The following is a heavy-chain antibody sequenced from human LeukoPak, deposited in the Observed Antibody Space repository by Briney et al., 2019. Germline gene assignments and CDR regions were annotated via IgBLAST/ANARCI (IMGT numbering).Heavy chain of an antibody. CDR2: IKEDGSEK. V-gene: IGHV3-7*01. D-gene: IGHD2-21*02. CDR3: ARNGFASAINS. J-gene: IGHJ4*02. Sequence: GGSLRLSCVASGFTFNTYWMSWVRQTPGKGLEWVANIKEDGSEKNYVDSVKGRFTISRDNAKNSLYLQMNSLRAEDTAVYYCARNGFASAINSWGQGTLVTVSS. CDR1: GFTFNTYW.